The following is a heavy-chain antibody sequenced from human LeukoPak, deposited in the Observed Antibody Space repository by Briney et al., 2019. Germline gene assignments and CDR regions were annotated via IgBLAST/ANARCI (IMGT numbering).Heavy chain of an antibody. CDR1: GGSISSSSYY. J-gene: IGHJ4*02. CDR2: IYYSGST. D-gene: IGHD5-12*01. V-gene: IGHV4-39*01. CDR3: ARARWLRLPHYFDY. Sequence: SETLSLTCTVSGGSISSSSYYWGWIRQPPGKGLEWIGSIYYSGSTYYNPSLKSRVTISVDTSKNQFSLKLSSVTAADTAVYYCARARWLRLPHYFDYWGQGTLVTVSS.